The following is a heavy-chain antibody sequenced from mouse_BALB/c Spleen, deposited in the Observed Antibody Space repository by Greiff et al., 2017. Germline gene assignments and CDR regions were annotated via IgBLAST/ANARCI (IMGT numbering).Heavy chain of an antibody. CDR2: INPNNGGT. Sequence: VQLKQSGPELVKPGASVKIPCKASGYTFTDYNMDWVKQSHGKSLEWIGDINPNNGGTIYNQKFKGKATLTVDKSSSTAYMELRSLTSEDTAFYYCARGGYYGYDGGFAYWGQGTLVTVSA. CDR3: ARGGYYGYDGGFAY. CDR1: GYTFTDYN. J-gene: IGHJ3*01. V-gene: IGHV1-18*01. D-gene: IGHD2-2*01.